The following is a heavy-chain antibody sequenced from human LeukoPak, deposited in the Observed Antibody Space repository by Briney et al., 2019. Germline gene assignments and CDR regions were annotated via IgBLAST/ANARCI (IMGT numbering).Heavy chain of an antibody. V-gene: IGHV4-39*07. CDR3: VGATQEPNAFDI. J-gene: IGHJ3*02. CDR2: IYYSGSTPRGNT. Sequence: SETLSLTCTVSGGSISSSNYYWGWIRQPPGKGLEWIGSIYYSGSTPRGNTYYNPSLKSRVTISVDTSKNQFSLKLSSVTAADTAVYYCVGATQEPNAFDIWGQGTMVTVSS. CDR1: GGSISSSNYY.